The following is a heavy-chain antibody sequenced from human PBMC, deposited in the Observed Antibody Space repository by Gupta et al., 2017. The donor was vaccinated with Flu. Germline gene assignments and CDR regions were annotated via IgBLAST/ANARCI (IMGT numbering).Heavy chain of an antibody. V-gene: IGHV3-53*01. J-gene: IGHJ4*02. CDR3: ASTLYGDNFDY. Sequence: VSVIYSGGSTYYADSVKGRFTISRDNSKNTLYLQMNSLRAEDTAVYYCASTLYGDNFDYWGQGTLVTVSS. CDR2: IYSGGST. D-gene: IGHD4/OR15-4a*01.